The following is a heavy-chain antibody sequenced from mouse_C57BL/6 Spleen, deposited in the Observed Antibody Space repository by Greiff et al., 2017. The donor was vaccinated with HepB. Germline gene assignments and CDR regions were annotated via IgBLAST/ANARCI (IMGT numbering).Heavy chain of an antibody. CDR1: GYSITSGYY. Sequence: ESGPGLVKPSQSLSLTCSVTGYSITSGYYWNWIRQFPGNKLEWMGYISYDGSNNSNPSLKNRISITRDTSKNQFFLKLNSVTTEDTATYYCAREGLLPAWFAYWGQGTLVTVSA. J-gene: IGHJ3*01. D-gene: IGHD2-3*01. CDR3: AREGLLPAWFAY. V-gene: IGHV3-6*01. CDR2: ISYDGSN.